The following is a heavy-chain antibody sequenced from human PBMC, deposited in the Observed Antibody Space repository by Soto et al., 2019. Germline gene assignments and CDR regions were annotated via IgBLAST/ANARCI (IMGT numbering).Heavy chain of an antibody. CDR2: RSKSDYT. Sequence: GSLRLSCTVSGFAFNNYGINWVRQAPGEGLEWVASRSKSDYTYYSDSVKGRFTISRDNAKNSVSLQMNTLRVEDTAVYYCAREDSIIIPAVSDSWGQGTLVTVSS. CDR1: GFAFNNYG. CDR3: AREDSIIIPAVSDS. D-gene: IGHD2-2*01. V-gene: IGHV3-21*01. J-gene: IGHJ5*01.